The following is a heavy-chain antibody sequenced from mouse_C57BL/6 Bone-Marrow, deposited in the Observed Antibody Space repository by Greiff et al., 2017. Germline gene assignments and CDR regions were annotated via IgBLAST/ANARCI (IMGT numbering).Heavy chain of an antibody. CDR2: IDPETGGT. D-gene: IGHD1-1*01. CDR1: GYTFTDYE. J-gene: IGHJ4*01. CDR3: AVITTVVATDYAMDY. Sequence: QVQLQQSGAELVRPGASVTLSCKASGYTFTDYEMHWVKQTPVHGLEWIGAIDPETGGTAYNQKFKGKAILTADKSSSTAYMELRSLTSEDSAVYYCAVITTVVATDYAMDYWGQGTSVTVSS. V-gene: IGHV1-15*01.